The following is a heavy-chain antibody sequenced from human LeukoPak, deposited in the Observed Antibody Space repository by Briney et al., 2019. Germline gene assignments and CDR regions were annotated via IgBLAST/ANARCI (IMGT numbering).Heavy chain of an antibody. Sequence: GESLKISCKGSGYTFTSYWIGWVRQMPGKGLEWMGIIYPGDSDTRYSPSFQDQVTISADKSITTAYLQWSSLKASDTAIYYCARSSLFGSGTYYGVNFDYWGQGTLVTVSS. CDR1: GYTFTSYW. D-gene: IGHD3-10*01. J-gene: IGHJ4*02. CDR2: IYPGDSDT. CDR3: ARSSLFGSGTYYGVNFDY. V-gene: IGHV5-51*01.